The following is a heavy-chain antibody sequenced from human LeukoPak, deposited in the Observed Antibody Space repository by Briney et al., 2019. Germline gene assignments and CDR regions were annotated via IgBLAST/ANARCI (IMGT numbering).Heavy chain of an antibody. V-gene: IGHV3-73*01. CDR1: GFTFSGSA. D-gene: IGHD3-10*01. Sequence: GGSLRLSCAASGFTFSGSAMHWVRQASGKGLEWVGRIRSKANSYATAYAASVKGRFTISRDDSKNTAYLQMNSLKTEDTGVYYCTLPIWFGELSVVGWGQGTLVTVSS. CDR2: IRSKANSYAT. J-gene: IGHJ4*02. CDR3: TLPIWFGELSVVG.